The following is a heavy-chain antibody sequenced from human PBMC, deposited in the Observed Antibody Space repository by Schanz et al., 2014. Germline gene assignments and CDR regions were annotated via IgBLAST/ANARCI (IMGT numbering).Heavy chain of an antibody. Sequence: QVHLVQSGAEVKKPGSSVKVSCKASGGTFSTYTISWVRQAPGQGLEWMGRIIPILGIANYAQKFQGRVTITADKSTSTAYMELTRLRSEDTAVYYCARDQSPYTNSSDVRYFDYWGQGTMVTVSA. CDR1: GGTFSTYT. D-gene: IGHD6-6*01. V-gene: IGHV1-69*08. CDR3: ARDQSPYTNSSDVRYFDY. J-gene: IGHJ4*02. CDR2: IIPILGIA.